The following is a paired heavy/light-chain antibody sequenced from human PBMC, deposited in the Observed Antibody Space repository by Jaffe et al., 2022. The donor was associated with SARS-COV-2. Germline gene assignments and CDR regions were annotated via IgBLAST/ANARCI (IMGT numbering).Light chain of an antibody. CDR2: WAS. CDR3: QQYYSNFRT. CDR1: QNILYSANKKNY. J-gene: IGKJ1*01. Sequence: DIVMTQSPDSLAVSLGERATINCKSSQNILYSANKKNYLAWYQQKPGQPPKLLIYWASTRESGVPERFSGSGSGTDFTLTINSLQAEDVAVYYCQQYYSNFRTFGQGTKVEIK. V-gene: IGKV4-1*01.
Heavy chain of an antibody. D-gene: IGHD6-13*01. J-gene: IGHJ4*02. CDR2: VSGSGGTT. Sequence: EVQLLESGGDLVQPGGSLRVSCAASGFTFSTYAMTWVRLPPGKGLECVSGVSGSGGTTIYAESVKGRFTVSRDNSKNTVYLEMNSLRAEDTAVYYCAKGREPGLAAPFDSWGQGTSVTVSS. CDR3: AKGREPGLAAPFDS. CDR1: GFTFSTYA. V-gene: IGHV3-23*01.